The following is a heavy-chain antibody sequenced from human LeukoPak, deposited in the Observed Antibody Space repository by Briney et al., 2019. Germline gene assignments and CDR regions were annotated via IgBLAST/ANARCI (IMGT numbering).Heavy chain of an antibody. J-gene: IGHJ4*02. CDR1: GGSISSGSYY. D-gene: IGHD3-3*01. CDR2: IYTSGST. V-gene: IGHV4-61*02. Sequence: SETLSLTCTVSGGSISSGSYYWSWIRQPAGKGLEWIGRIYTSGSTNYNPSLKSRVTISVNTSKNQFSLKLSSVTAADTAVYYCARGGFGAKGLFDYWGQGTLVTVSS. CDR3: ARGGFGAKGLFDY.